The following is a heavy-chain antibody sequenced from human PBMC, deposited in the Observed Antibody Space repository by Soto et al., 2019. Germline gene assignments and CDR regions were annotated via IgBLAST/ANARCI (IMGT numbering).Heavy chain of an antibody. V-gene: IGHV4-61*01. CDR1: VGSVSSSSYY. J-gene: IGHJ5*02. CDR3: ARTGYCSGDRCYPNWFDP. D-gene: IGHD2-15*01. Sequence: ETLSLTCTVSVGSVSSSSYYWSWIRQPPGKGLEWIGYIYYSGSTRYSPSLKSRVTLSIDTSKNQFSLRLSSVTDADTAVYYCARTGYCSGDRCYPNWFDPWGQGTMVTVSS. CDR2: IYYSGST.